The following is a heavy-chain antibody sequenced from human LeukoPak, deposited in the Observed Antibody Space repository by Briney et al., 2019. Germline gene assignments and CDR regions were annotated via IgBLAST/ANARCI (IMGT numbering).Heavy chain of an antibody. CDR3: ARHIQSTVTEFDY. D-gene: IGHD4-17*01. Sequence: SETLSLTCTVSGGSISRSSDYCGWIRQPPGKGLEWIGSTSYSGNTYLNPSLKSRVTLSVDTSKNQFSLKLSSVTAADTAVYYCARHIQSTVTEFDYWGQGTLVTVSS. CDR1: GGSISRSSDY. V-gene: IGHV4-39*01. CDR2: TSYSGNT. J-gene: IGHJ4*02.